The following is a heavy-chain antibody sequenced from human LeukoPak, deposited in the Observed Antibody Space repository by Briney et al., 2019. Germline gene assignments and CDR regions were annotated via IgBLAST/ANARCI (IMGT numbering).Heavy chain of an antibody. CDR2: ISYDGSNK. J-gene: IGHJ6*02. CDR3: AKETTTDDYYYYGMDV. D-gene: IGHD1-1*01. CDR1: GFTFSSYG. Sequence: PGRSLRLSCAASGFTFSSYGMHWVRQAPGKGLEWVAVISYDGSNKYYADSVKGRFTTSRDNSKNTLYLQMNSLRAEDTAVYYCAKETTTDDYYYYGMDVWGQGTTVTVSS. V-gene: IGHV3-30*18.